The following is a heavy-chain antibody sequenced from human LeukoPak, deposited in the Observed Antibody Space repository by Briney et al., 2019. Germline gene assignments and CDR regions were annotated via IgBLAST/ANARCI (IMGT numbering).Heavy chain of an antibody. CDR1: GGTCSSYA. J-gene: IGHJ4*02. Sequence: VKLSCKASGGTCSSYAISWVRQDPGQGLDWMGRIMPIFGTANYAQKFQSRVTITSGESTRTGYMERRSLRSEHSAVSYCARHDYGGNSDAGYYWGQGTLVTVSS. D-gene: IGHD4-23*01. CDR3: ARHDYGGNSDAGYY. V-gene: IGHV1-69*13. CDR2: IMPIFGTA.